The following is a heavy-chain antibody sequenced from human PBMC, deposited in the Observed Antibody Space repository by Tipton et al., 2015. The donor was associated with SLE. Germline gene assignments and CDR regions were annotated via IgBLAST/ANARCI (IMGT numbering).Heavy chain of an antibody. V-gene: IGHV1-2*06. Sequence: QSGAEVKKPGSSVKVSCKASGGTFSSYAISWVRQAPGQGLEWMGRINPNSGGTNYAQKFQGRVTMTRDTSISTAYMELSRLRSDDQAVYYCATQKAKLTQSARGAAAGLLGDWFVPWGQGTLVTVSS. CDR3: ATQKAKLTQSARGAAAGLLGDWFVP. CDR1: GGTFSSYA. D-gene: IGHD6-13*01. CDR2: INPNSGGT. J-gene: IGHJ5*02.